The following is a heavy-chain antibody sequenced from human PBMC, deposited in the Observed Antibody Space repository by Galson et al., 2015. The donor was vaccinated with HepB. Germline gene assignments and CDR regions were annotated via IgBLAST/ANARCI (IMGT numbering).Heavy chain of an antibody. CDR2: ISYDGSNK. Sequence: SLRLSCAASGFIFSSYDMHWVRQAPGKGLEWVAVISYDGSNKYYADSVKGRFTISRDNSKNTLYLQMNSLRAEDTAVYYCAKGGGSGSPRPDDAFDIWGQGTMVTVSS. J-gene: IGHJ3*02. D-gene: IGHD3-10*01. CDR3: AKGGGSGSPRPDDAFDI. V-gene: IGHV3-30*18. CDR1: GFIFSSYD.